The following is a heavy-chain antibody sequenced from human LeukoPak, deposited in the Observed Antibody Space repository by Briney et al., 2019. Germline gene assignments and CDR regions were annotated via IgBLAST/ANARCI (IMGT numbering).Heavy chain of an antibody. CDR3: ARDFGSGNNWFDP. CDR2: IKQDGRKI. D-gene: IGHD3-10*01. Sequence: GGSLRLSCAASGFTFSADWMSWVRQAPGRGLEWVANIKQDGRKIYYVESVKGRFTISRDNARNSLYLQMDSLRVEDTAVYYCARDFGSGNNWFDPWGEGTLVTVSS. V-gene: IGHV3-7*04. CDR1: GFTFSADW. J-gene: IGHJ5*02.